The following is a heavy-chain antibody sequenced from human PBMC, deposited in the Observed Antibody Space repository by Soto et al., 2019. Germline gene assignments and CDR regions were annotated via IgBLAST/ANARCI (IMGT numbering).Heavy chain of an antibody. J-gene: IGHJ4*02. D-gene: IGHD6-19*01. CDR2: IYHSGTT. V-gene: IGHV4-4*02. CDR1: GGSISSSVW. Sequence: SETLSLTCAVSGGSISSSVWWSWVRQPPGKGLEWIGEIYHSGTTSYNPSLRSRVTISVDTSKNQFSLKVTSVTAADTAVYYCASRTGWAQSSFYFDYWGQGTLVTVSS. CDR3: ASRTGWAQSSFYFDY.